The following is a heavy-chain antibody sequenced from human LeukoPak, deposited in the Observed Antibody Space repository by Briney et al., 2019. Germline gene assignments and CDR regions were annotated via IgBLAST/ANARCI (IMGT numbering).Heavy chain of an antibody. CDR1: GGSLSSYY. D-gene: IGHD2-2*01. J-gene: IGHJ3*02. CDR3: ARALVVPAAKGHDAFDI. V-gene: IGHV4-4*07. CDR2: IYTSGST. Sequence: SETLSLTRTVSGGSLSSYYWGWVRQPAGEGLEWVGRIYTSGSTNYNPSLKSRVTMSVDTSKNQFSLKLSSVTAADTAVYYCARALVVPAAKGHDAFDIWGQGTMVTVSS.